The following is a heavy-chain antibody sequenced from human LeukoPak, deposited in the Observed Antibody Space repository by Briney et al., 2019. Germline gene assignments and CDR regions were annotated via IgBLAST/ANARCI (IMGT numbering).Heavy chain of an antibody. CDR3: ARGSSPDEYFQH. J-gene: IGHJ1*01. Sequence: SETLSLTCTVSGGSISSGDYYWSWIRQPPGKGLEWIGYLYYSGSTYYNPSLMGRFTVSLDTSKNQFSLKLSSVTAADTAVYYCARGSSPDEYFQHWGQGTLVTVSS. CDR2: LYYSGST. CDR1: GGSISSGDYY. V-gene: IGHV4-30-4*01. D-gene: IGHD6-6*01.